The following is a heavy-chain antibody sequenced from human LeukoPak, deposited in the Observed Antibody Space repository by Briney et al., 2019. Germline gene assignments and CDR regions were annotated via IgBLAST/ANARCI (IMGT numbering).Heavy chain of an antibody. CDR3: ARGGYYGSGRYYFDS. D-gene: IGHD3-3*01. V-gene: IGHV3-74*01. J-gene: IGHJ4*02. CDR1: GFTFSSYA. Sequence: GGSLRLSCAASGFTFSSYAMSWVRHAPGKGLVWVSRIKSDGSNTNYADSVKGRFTISRDNAKNTLHLQMNSLRAEDTAVYYCARGGYYGSGRYYFDSWGQGTLVTVSS. CDR2: IKSDGSNT.